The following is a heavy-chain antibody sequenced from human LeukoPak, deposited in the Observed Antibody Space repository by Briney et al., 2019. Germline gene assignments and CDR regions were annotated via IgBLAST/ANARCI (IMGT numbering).Heavy chain of an antibody. CDR2: ISYDGSNK. CDR3: ARGYGSGSYPPSAYFDY. CDR1: GFTFSSYA. Sequence: PGGSLRLSCAASGFTFSSYAMHWVRQAPGKGLEWVAVISYDGSNKYYADSVKGRFTISRDNSKNTLYLQMNSLRAEDTAVYYCARGYGSGSYPPSAYFDYWGQGTLVTVSS. V-gene: IGHV3-30-3*01. D-gene: IGHD3-10*01. J-gene: IGHJ4*02.